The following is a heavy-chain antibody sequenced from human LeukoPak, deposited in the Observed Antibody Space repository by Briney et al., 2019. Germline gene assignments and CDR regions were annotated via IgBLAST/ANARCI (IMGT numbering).Heavy chain of an antibody. CDR3: AKSPPHYYDMLTAYYLDY. Sequence: PGGSLRLSCAASGFTFSSYGMSWVRQAPGKGLEWVSAISGFGGSTYYADSVKGRFTISRDNSKNTLYLQMSSLRAEDTAVYYCAKSPPHYYDMLTAYYLDYWGQGTLVTVSS. J-gene: IGHJ4*02. CDR2: ISGFGGST. V-gene: IGHV3-23*01. CDR1: GFTFSSYG. D-gene: IGHD3-9*01.